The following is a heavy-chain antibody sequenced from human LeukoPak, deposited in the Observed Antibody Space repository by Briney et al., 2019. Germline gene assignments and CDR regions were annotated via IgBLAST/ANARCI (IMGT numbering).Heavy chain of an antibody. J-gene: IGHJ4*02. V-gene: IGHV1-18*01. D-gene: IGHD3-10*01. CDR1: GYTFNTYA. CDR3: AREETYYYGSGSYQARYYFDY. Sequence: GASVKVSCKASGYTFNTYAISWVRQAPGQGLEWMGWISAYNGNTNYVQKLQGRVTMTTDTSTSTAYMELRSLRSDDTAVYYCAREETYYYGSGSYQARYYFDYWGLGTLVTVSS. CDR2: ISAYNGNT.